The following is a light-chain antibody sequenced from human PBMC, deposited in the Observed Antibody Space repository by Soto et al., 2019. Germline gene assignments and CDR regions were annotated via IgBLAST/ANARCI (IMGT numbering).Light chain of an antibody. CDR1: SSNIGAGYD. CDR2: GNR. CDR3: QSYASSLSGSEI. J-gene: IGLJ2*01. V-gene: IGLV1-40*01. Sequence: QLVLTQPPSVSGAPGQRVIISCTGGSSNIGAGYDVHWYQQLPGTAPKLLIYGNRNRPSGVPDRFSGSKSGTSASLAITGLQAEDEADYYCQSYASSLSGSEIFGGGTKLTVL.